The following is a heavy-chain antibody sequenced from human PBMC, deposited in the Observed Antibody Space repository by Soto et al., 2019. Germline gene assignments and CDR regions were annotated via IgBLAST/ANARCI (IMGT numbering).Heavy chain of an antibody. J-gene: IGHJ1*01. D-gene: IGHD3-22*01. Sequence: ASVKVSCKASGYTFTSYAMHWVRQAPGQRLEWMGWINAGNGNTKYSQKFQGRVTITRDTSASTAYMELSSLRSEDTAVYYCASGYDSSGYYYAEYFQHWGQGTLVTVSS. CDR3: ASGYDSSGYYYAEYFQH. V-gene: IGHV1-3*01. CDR2: INAGNGNT. CDR1: GYTFTSYA.